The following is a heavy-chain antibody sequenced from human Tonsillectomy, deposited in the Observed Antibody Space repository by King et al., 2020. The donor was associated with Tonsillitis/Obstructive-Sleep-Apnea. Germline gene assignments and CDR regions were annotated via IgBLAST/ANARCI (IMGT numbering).Heavy chain of an antibody. CDR2: LSPGDSDT. D-gene: IGHD6-13*01. CDR1: GSRFPRSW. CDR3: ARHRRVAAAGHYYYYMDV. Sequence: PGASLKISCPGSGSRFPRSWLGWVRPLPGPVLAWLGLLSPGDSDTRYSPSFHGQGTIAADKSISHADLQGSSLKASDTAMYYCARHRRVAAAGHYYYYMDVWGKGTTVTVSS. V-gene: IGHV5-51*01. J-gene: IGHJ6*03.